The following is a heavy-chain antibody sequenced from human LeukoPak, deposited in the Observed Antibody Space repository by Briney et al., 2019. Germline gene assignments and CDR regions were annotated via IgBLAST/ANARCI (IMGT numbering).Heavy chain of an antibody. V-gene: IGHV4-4*02. CDR3: ARGLRDSSVWWAWFDP. CDR1: GGSISSSNW. Sequence: SETLSLTFAVSGGSISSSNWWSWVRQPPGKGLEWIGEINHSGSTTYNPSLKTRVTMSVDTSKNQFSLKLTSVTAADTAVYYCARGLRDSSVWWAWFDPWGQGTVVTVSS. J-gene: IGHJ5*02. D-gene: IGHD6-19*01. CDR2: INHSGST.